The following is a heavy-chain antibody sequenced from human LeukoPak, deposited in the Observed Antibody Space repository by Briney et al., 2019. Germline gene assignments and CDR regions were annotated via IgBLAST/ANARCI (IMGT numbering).Heavy chain of an antibody. CDR3: ARDRRDSSGYYPFDY. CDR2: ISSSSSTI. J-gene: IGHJ4*02. D-gene: IGHD3-22*01. Sequence: GGSLRLSCAASGFTFSSYSMNWVRQAPGKGLEWVSYISSSSSTIYYADSVKGRFTISRDNAKNSLYLQMNSLRAEDTAVYYCARDRRDSSGYYPFDYWGQGTLVTVSS. CDR1: GFTFSSYS. V-gene: IGHV3-48*01.